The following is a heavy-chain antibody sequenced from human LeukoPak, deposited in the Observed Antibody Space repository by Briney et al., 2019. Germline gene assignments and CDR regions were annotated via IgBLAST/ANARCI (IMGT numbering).Heavy chain of an antibody. Sequence: SGGSLRLSCAASGFSFDDYAMHWVRQAPGKGLEWVSGISWNSGSIGYADSVKGRFTISRDNAKNSLYLQMNSLRAEDTALYYCAKAFGTMIVVGLDYWGQGTLVTVST. V-gene: IGHV3-9*01. J-gene: IGHJ4*02. CDR1: GFSFDDYA. CDR3: AKAFGTMIVVGLDY. D-gene: IGHD3-22*01. CDR2: ISWNSGSI.